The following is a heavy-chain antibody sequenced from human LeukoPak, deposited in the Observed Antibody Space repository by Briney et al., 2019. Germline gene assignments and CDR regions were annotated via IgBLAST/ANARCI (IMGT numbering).Heavy chain of an antibody. CDR2: IWYDGSDK. D-gene: IGHD6-13*01. CDR1: GFTFSSYW. V-gene: IGHV3-33*08. Sequence: GGSLRLSCAAPGFTFSSYWMHWVRQAPGKGLEWVAVIWYDGSDKYYADSVKGRFTISRDNSKNTLYLQMNSLRAEDMAVYYCAREGSPGTFDYWGQGTLVTVSS. J-gene: IGHJ4*02. CDR3: AREGSPGTFDY.